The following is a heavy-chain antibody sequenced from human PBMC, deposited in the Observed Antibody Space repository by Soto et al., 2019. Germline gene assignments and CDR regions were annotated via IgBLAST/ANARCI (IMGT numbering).Heavy chain of an antibody. D-gene: IGHD2-2*01. V-gene: IGHV5-51*01. J-gene: IGHJ5*02. CDR2: IYPGDSDT. CDR1: GYAFTSYW. Sequence: GESLKISCTGSGYAFTSYWIAWVRQMPGKGLEWMGIIYPGDSDTRYSPSFQGQVTISADKSITTAYLQWSGLKASDTAMYYCARGYCTTTICDPWFDPWGQGTLVTVSS. CDR3: ARGYCTTTICDPWFDP.